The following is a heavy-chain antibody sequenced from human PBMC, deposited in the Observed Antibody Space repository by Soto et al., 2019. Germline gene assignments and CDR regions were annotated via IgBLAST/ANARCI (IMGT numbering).Heavy chain of an antibody. CDR3: ARDSCSSTSCYRGIFDY. V-gene: IGHV3-33*01. CDR2: IRFDGSNE. CDR1: GGIFHGYG. D-gene: IGHD2-2*01. Sequence: PGGSLRLSCAVPGGIFHGYGMHWVRQAPGKGLEWVAIIRFDGSNEEYADSVKGRFTISRDNAKNSLYLQMNSLRAEDTAVYYCARDSCSSTSCYRGIFDYWGQGTLVTVSS. J-gene: IGHJ4*02.